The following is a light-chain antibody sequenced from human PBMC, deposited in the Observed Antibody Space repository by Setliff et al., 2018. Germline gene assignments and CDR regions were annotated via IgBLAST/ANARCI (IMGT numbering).Light chain of an antibody. J-gene: IGLJ1*01. Sequence: QSVLTQPASVSGSPGQSITISCSGTSSDVGSYDFVSWYQQYPGKAPKLIIYDVTNRPSGVSNRFSGSKAGNTASLTISGLRAEDEADYYCVAYTSSSTYIFGSGTKGTV. CDR3: VAYTSSSTYI. CDR2: DVT. CDR1: SSDVGSYDF. V-gene: IGLV2-14*03.